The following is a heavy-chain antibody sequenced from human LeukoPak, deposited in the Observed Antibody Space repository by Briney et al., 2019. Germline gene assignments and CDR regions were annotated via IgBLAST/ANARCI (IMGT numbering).Heavy chain of an antibody. CDR2: IWYDGSNK. J-gene: IGHJ4*02. CDR3: ARVGGATAVTMYFEY. CDR1: GFTFSSYG. Sequence: PGGSLRLSCAASGFTFSSYGMHWVRQAPGKGLEWVAVIWYDGSNKYYADSVKGRFTISRDNAKKSLYLQMNSLRDEDTAVYYCARVGGATAVTMYFEYWGQGTLVTVSP. V-gene: IGHV3-33*01. D-gene: IGHD1-26*01.